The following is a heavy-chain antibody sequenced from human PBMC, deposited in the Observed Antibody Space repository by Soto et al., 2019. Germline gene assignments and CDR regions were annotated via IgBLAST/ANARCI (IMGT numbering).Heavy chain of an antibody. CDR2: IYTAGGT. D-gene: IGHD2-2*01. CDR3: ARALPVAKGGFDP. J-gene: IGHJ5*02. Sequence: GGSLRLSCAASGFTVSNTYMTWVRQPPGKGLECVSVIYTAGGTNYADSVKGRFIISRDNSKNTLYLQMNSLRAEDTAVYYCARALPVAKGGFDPWGQGTLVTVYS. CDR1: GFTVSNTY. V-gene: IGHV3-53*01.